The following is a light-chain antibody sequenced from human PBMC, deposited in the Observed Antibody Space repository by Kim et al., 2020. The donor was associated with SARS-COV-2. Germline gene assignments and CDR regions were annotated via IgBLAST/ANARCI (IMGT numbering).Light chain of an antibody. CDR2: DVS. Sequence: EIVLTQSPATLSLSPGERATLSCRASQNIGSNLAWYKQKPGQAPRLLIYDVSNRATGIPARFSGSGSGTDFTLTISSLEPEDFAVYYCQQRNQWPRTFGQGIKVDIK. V-gene: IGKV3-11*01. J-gene: IGKJ1*01. CDR3: QQRNQWPRT. CDR1: QNIGSN.